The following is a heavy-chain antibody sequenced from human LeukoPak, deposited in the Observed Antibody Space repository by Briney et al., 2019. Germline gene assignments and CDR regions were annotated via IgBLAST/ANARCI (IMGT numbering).Heavy chain of an antibody. V-gene: IGHV1-18*01. CDR1: GYTFTSYG. J-gene: IGHJ6*02. D-gene: IGHD2-2*02. CDR3: ARGSIVVVPAAIYYYYYGMDV. CDR2: ISAYNGNT. Sequence: ASVNVSFKASGYTFTSYGISWVRQAPGQGLEGMGWISAYNGNTNYAQKLQGRVTMTTDTSTSTAYMELRSLRSDDTAVYYCARGSIVVVPAAIYYYYYGMDVWGQGTTVTVSS.